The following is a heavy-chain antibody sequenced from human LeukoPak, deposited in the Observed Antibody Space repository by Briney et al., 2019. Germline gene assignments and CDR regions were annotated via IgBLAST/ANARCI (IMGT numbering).Heavy chain of an antibody. J-gene: IGHJ4*02. CDR1: GFTFTSYN. CDR3: AKSYASGSFYDY. D-gene: IGHD3-10*01. Sequence: PGGSLRLSCAASGFTFTSYNMNWVRQTPGKGLEWVSRVSASGGRTYYADSVKGRFTISRDNSKNTVSLQMNNLRADDTAVYYCAKSYASGSFYDYWGQGTLVTVSS. V-gene: IGHV3-23*01. CDR2: VSASGGRT.